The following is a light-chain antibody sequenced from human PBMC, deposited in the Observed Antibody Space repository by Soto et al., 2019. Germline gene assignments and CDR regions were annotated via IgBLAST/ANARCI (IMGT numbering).Light chain of an antibody. CDR3: QQYGSSPLT. V-gene: IGKV3-20*01. CDR2: GAS. Sequence: ETVLTQSPGTLSLSPGERATLSCRASQSVSSSYLAWYQQKTGQAPRLLIYGASSRATGIPDRFGGSGSGTDFTLTISRLEPEDFAVYYCQQYGSSPLTFGGGTKVEIK. J-gene: IGKJ4*01. CDR1: QSVSSSY.